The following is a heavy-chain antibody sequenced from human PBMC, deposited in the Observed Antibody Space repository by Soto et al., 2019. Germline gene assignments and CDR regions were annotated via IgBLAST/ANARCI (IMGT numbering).Heavy chain of an antibody. CDR1: GYTFTTYG. CDR2: ISTHNGNT. V-gene: IGHV1-18*01. D-gene: IGHD3-22*01. J-gene: IGHJ5*02. CDR3: ARGPTDYYDNSGHYALDP. Sequence: QVQLVQSGAGVKKPGASVKVSCKASGYTFTTYGMTWVRQAPGQGIDWVGWISTHNGNTKYAERLQGRVTMTTDTTTSTAYMELRSLKSDDTAVYYCARGPTDYYDNSGHYALDPWGQGTLVTVSS.